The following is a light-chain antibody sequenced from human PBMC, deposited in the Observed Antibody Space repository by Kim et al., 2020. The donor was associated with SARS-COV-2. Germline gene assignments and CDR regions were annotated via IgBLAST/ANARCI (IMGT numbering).Light chain of an antibody. V-gene: IGKV2-30*01. CDR3: MQGTHWPFT. CDR2: KVS. J-gene: IGKJ3*01. CDR1: QSLVYSDGNIY. Sequence: SSISCRLSQSLVYSDGNIYLNWFHQRPGQSPRRLIYKVSNRDSGVPDRFSGSWSGTDFTLQISRVEAEDVGVYYCMQGTHWPFTFGPGTKVDIK.